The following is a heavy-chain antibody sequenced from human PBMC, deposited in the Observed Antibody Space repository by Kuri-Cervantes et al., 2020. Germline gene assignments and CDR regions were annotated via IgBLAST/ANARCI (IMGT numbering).Heavy chain of an antibody. Sequence: ASVKVSCKAPGYTFTSYGISWVRQAPGQGLEWMGWISAYNGNTNYAQKLQGRVTMTTDTSTSTACMELRSLRSDDTAVYYCARIGRIGDIVVVPAATYYYYGMDVWGQGTMVTVSS. CDR2: ISAYNGNT. CDR1: GYTFTSYG. J-gene: IGHJ6*02. D-gene: IGHD2-2*01. V-gene: IGHV1-18*01. CDR3: ARIGRIGDIVVVPAATYYYYGMDV.